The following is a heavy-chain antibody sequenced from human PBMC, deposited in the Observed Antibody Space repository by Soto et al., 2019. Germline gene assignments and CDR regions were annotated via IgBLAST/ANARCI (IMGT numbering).Heavy chain of an antibody. J-gene: IGHJ6*02. CDR2: IIPIFGTA. D-gene: IGHD4-17*01. V-gene: IGHV1-69*13. CDR3: ARDSFDTYGDYDGDDYYYYGMDV. Sequence: SVKVSCKASGGTFSSYAISWVRQAPGQGLEWMGGIIPIFGTANYAQKFQGRVTITADESTSTAYMELSSLRSEDTAVYYCARDSFDTYGDYDGDDYYYYGMDVWGQGTTVTVSS. CDR1: GGTFSSYA.